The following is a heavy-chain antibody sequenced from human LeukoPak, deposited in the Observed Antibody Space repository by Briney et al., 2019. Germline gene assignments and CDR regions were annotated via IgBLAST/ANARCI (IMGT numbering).Heavy chain of an antibody. CDR2: IYPNSGAT. J-gene: IGHJ4*02. CDR1: GGTFSSYA. V-gene: IGHV1-2*02. Sequence: AASVKVSCKASGGTFSSYAISWVRQAPGQGLEWMGWIYPNSGATKYAQKFQGRVTMTRDTSISTAYMELSGLRSDDTAVYYCGTLLSNGPFDYWGQGSLVTVSS. CDR3: GTLLSNGPFDY.